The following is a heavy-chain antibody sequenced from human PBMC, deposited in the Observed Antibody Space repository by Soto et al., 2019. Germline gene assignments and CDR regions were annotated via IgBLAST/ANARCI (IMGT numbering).Heavy chain of an antibody. Sequence: GGSLRLSCAASGFTFCSYAMHWVRQAPGKGLEWVAVISYDGSNKYYADSVKGRFTISRDNSKNTLYLQMNSLRAEDTAVYYCARDTLVGAMYNWFDPWGQGTLVTDSS. D-gene: IGHD1-26*01. CDR1: GFTFCSYA. J-gene: IGHJ5*02. CDR3: ARDTLVGAMYNWFDP. V-gene: IGHV3-30-3*01. CDR2: ISYDGSNK.